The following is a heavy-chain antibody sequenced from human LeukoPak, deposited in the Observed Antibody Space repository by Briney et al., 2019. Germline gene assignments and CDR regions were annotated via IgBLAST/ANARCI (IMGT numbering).Heavy chain of an antibody. CDR3: TSSTGVTTGYGMDV. CDR2: FGAGTGAIT. CDR1: GFTFSSYA. D-gene: IGHD4-17*01. V-gene: IGHV3-23*01. Sequence: GGSLRLSCAASGFTFSSYAMRWVRQAPGKGLEWVSAFGAGTGAITIYADSVKGRFTISRDNAKNSLYLQMNSLRAEDTAVYYCTSSTGVTTGYGMDVWGQGTTVTVSS. J-gene: IGHJ6*02.